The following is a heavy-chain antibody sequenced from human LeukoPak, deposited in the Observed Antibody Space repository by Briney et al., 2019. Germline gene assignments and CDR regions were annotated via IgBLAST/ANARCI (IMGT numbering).Heavy chain of an antibody. CDR1: GFTFSSYA. D-gene: IGHD6-19*01. CDR2: ISGSGGST. J-gene: IGHJ1*01. Sequence: GGSLRLSCAASGFTFSSYAMSWVRQTPGKGLEWVSAISGSGGSTYYADSVEGRFTISRDNSSNTLYLQMNSLRAEDTAVYYCAKERSSGWYPLNWGQGTLVTVSS. CDR3: AKERSSGWYPLN. V-gene: IGHV3-23*01.